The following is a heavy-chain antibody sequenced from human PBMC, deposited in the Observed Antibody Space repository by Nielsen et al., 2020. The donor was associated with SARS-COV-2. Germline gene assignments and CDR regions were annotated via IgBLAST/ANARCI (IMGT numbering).Heavy chain of an antibody. CDR2: IIGSGGRT. CDR1: GFMFSTYA. CDR3: ANIPTLTTFDD. V-gene: IGHV3-23*01. D-gene: IGHD4-17*01. Sequence: GGSLRLSCAASGFMFSTYAMSWVRQAPGKGLEWVSGIIGSGGRTHYADSVEGRFTISRDNSKNTLYLQMNSLRAEDTATYYCANIPTLTTFDDWGQGSLVTVSS. J-gene: IGHJ4*02.